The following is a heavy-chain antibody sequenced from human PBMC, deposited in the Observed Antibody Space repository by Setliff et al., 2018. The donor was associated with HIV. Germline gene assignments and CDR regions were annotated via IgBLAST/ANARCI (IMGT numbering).Heavy chain of an antibody. CDR2: IHYSGST. J-gene: IGHJ6*03. Sequence: LSLTCTVSGGSISSGGYYWSWIRQHPGKGLEWIGYIHYSGSTYFNPSLKSRVTISLDTSKNQFSLKVSSMTAADTAVYYCARNSKNWNYPVEYYDYYMDVWGTGTAVTVSS. CDR3: ARNSKNWNYPVEYYDYYMDV. V-gene: IGHV4-31*03. CDR1: GGSISSGGYY. D-gene: IGHD1-7*01.